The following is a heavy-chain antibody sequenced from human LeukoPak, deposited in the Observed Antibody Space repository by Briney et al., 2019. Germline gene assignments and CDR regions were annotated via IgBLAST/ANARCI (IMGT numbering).Heavy chain of an antibody. V-gene: IGHV3-30*18. Sequence: GGSLRLSCAASGFTFSSYGMPWVRQAPGKGLEWVAVISYDGSNKYYADSVKGRFTISRDNSKNTLYLQMNSLRAEDTAVYYCAKFGITMVRGADAFDIWGQGTMVTVSS. CDR1: GFTFSSYG. J-gene: IGHJ3*02. CDR2: ISYDGSNK. CDR3: AKFGITMVRGADAFDI. D-gene: IGHD3-10*01.